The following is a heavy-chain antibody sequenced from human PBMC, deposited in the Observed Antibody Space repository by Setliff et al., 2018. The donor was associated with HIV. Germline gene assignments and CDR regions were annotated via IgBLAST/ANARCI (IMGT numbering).Heavy chain of an antibody. CDR2: ITSSGSTI. CDR1: GFTFSTYE. D-gene: IGHD7-27*01. J-gene: IGHJ4*02. V-gene: IGHV3-48*03. CDR3: AKNMPSGDPFEY. Sequence: HPGGSLRLSCAASGFTFSTYEMNWVRQAPGKGLEWVSYITSSGSTIYYADSVKGRFTISRDNAKNTLYLQMNSLRAEDTAMYYCAKNMPSGDPFEYWGQGTLVTVSS.